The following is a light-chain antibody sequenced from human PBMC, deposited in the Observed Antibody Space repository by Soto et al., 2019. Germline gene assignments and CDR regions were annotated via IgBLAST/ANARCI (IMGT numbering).Light chain of an antibody. Sequence: EIVLTQSPGTLSLSPGERATLSCRASQSVSSSHLAWYQQKPGQAPRLLIYGASFRATGIPDRFSGSASGTDFTLTISRLEPEDFAVYYGQQYGGSPRTFGQGTKLEIK. CDR2: GAS. CDR3: QQYGGSPRT. V-gene: IGKV3-20*01. CDR1: QSVSSSH. J-gene: IGKJ2*01.